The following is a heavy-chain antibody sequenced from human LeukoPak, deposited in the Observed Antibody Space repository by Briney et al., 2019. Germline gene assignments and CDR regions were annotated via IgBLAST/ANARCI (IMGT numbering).Heavy chain of an antibody. Sequence: PSQTLSLTCTVSGGSISSDSYYWSWIRQPAGKGLEWIGRIYSSGSTNYIPSLKSRVTISVDRSQNQFSLRLSSVTAADTAVYYCARSSIIAAAGFDYWGQGTLVTVSS. J-gene: IGHJ4*02. CDR3: ARSSIIAAAGFDY. CDR1: GGSISSDSYY. D-gene: IGHD6-13*01. CDR2: IYSSGST. V-gene: IGHV4-61*02.